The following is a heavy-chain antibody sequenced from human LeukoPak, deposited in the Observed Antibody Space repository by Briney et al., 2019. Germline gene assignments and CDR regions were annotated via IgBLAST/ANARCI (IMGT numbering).Heavy chain of an antibody. Sequence: PGGSLRLSCAASGXTFDNYAVHWVRQVPGKGLEWVSLLSGDGDSTYYPDSVKGRFTISRDKSKNSLYLQMNSLRTEDTALYYCAKDIGADYYYDSSGYFIWGQGTMVTVSS. V-gene: IGHV3-43*02. CDR2: LSGDGDST. J-gene: IGHJ3*02. CDR1: GXTFDNYA. CDR3: AKDIGADYYYDSSGYFI. D-gene: IGHD3-22*01.